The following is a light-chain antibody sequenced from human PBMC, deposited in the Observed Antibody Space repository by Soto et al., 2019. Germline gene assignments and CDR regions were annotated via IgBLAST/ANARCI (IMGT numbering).Light chain of an antibody. V-gene: IGKV3D-20*02. CDR1: QTVKNNY. Sequence: ETVLTQSPGTLSLSPGEGATLSCRASQTVKNNYLAWYQQRRGLAPRLLVYGASGRATGIPDRFSGSGSGTDFTLTITRLEPEDFAVYYCQQRHMWPITFGQGTRLEIK. CDR2: GAS. J-gene: IGKJ5*01. CDR3: QQRHMWPIT.